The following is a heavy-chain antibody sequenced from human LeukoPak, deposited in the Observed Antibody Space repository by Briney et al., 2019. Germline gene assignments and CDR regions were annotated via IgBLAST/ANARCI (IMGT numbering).Heavy chain of an antibody. CDR2: IDPSDSYT. V-gene: IGHV5-10-1*01. CDR3: ARPMAGSGGYYYYDMDV. Sequence: GESLRISCKGSGYSFTSYWISWVRQMPGKGLEWMGSIDPSDSYTNYSPSFQGHVTISADKSISTAYLQWSSLKASDTTTYYCARPMAGSGGYYYYDMDVWGQGTTVTVSS. CDR1: GYSFTSYW. J-gene: IGHJ6*02. D-gene: IGHD2-8*01.